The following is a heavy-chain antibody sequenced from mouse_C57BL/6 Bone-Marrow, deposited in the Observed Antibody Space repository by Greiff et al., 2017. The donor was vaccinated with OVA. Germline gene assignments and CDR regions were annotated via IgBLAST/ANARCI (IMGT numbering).Heavy chain of an antibody. Sequence: EVQLVESGGGLVQPGGSLKLSCAASGFTFSDYGMAWVRQAPRKGPEWVAFISNLAYSIYYADTVTGRFTISRENAKNTLYLEMSSLRSEDTAMYYCARKGDYDGSSYWYFDVWGTGTTVTVSS. CDR2: ISNLAYSI. J-gene: IGHJ1*03. D-gene: IGHD1-1*01. CDR3: ARKGDYDGSSYWYFDV. V-gene: IGHV5-15*01. CDR1: GFTFSDYG.